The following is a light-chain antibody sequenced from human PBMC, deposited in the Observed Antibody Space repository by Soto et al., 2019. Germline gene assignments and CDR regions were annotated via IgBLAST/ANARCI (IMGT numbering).Light chain of an antibody. J-gene: IGKJ1*01. CDR2: GAS. V-gene: IGKV3-20*01. Sequence: EVVLTQAPGTLSLSPGDTATLSCRATQSISSGYLAWYQQKPGQAPRLRIYGASSRANGIPDRFSGIGSGADFTLTITGLEPDDFAVYDCQHYGSSSRTFGQGTKVEVK. CDR1: QSISSGY. CDR3: QHYGSSSRT.